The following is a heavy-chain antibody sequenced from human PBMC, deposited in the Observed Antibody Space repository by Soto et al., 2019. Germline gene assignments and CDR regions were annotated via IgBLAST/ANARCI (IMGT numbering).Heavy chain of an antibody. CDR3: AKDFSSSGWYPAPG. D-gene: IGHD6-19*01. V-gene: IGHV3-13*01. CDR2: IGTAGDT. Sequence: GGSLRLSCAASGFTFSSYDMHWVRQATGKGLEWVSAIGTAGDTYYPGSVKGRFTISRENAKNTLYLQMNSLRAEDTAVYYCAKDFSSSGWYPAPGWGQGTLVTVSS. CDR1: GFTFSSYD. J-gene: IGHJ4*02.